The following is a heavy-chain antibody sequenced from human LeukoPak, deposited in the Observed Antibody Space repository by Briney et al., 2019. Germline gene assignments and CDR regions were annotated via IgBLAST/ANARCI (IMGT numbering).Heavy chain of an antibody. CDR1: GFTFSSYA. CDR2: ISGSGGST. V-gene: IGHV3-23*01. D-gene: IGHD6-19*01. Sequence: GGSLRLSCAASGFTFSSYAMSWVRQAPGKGLEWVSAISGSGGSTYYADSVKGRFTISRDNSKDTLYLQMNSLRAEDTAVYYCAKETRSVAVAGIPSGMDVWGQGTTVTVSS. J-gene: IGHJ6*02. CDR3: AKETRSVAVAGIPSGMDV.